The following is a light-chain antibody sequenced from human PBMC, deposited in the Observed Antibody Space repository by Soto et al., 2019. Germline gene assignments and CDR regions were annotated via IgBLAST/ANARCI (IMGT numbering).Light chain of an antibody. CDR1: SGSIASNY. CDR3: QSYDATNQV. Sequence: NFLLTQPHSVSESPGKTVTISCTRSSGSIASNYVQWYQQRPGSSPTTVIYEDNQRPSGVPDRFSGSIDSSSNSASLTLSGLETEDEAAYYCQSYDATNQVFGGGTKLTVL. CDR2: EDN. J-gene: IGLJ3*02. V-gene: IGLV6-57*01.